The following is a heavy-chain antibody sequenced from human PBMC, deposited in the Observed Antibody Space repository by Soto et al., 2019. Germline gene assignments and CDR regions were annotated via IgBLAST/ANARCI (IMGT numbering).Heavy chain of an antibody. D-gene: IGHD6-13*01. Sequence: EVPLLESGGGLVQPGGSLRLSCAASGFTFNNYAMSWVRQAPGRGLEWVSAIIGSGGITHYTDSVKGRFTISRDNSKNTLYLQMSSLRAEDTAVYYCARAISSSWSYFDYWGQGTLVTVS. CDR2: IIGSGGIT. CDR1: GFTFNNYA. V-gene: IGHV3-23*01. CDR3: ARAISSSWSYFDY. J-gene: IGHJ4*02.